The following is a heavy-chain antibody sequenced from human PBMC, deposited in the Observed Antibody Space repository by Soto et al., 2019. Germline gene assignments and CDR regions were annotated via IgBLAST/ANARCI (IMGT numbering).Heavy chain of an antibody. V-gene: IGHV3-30*03. Sequence: QVHLVESGGGVVQPGRSLRLSCAASGFTFSNYAMHWVRQAPGKGLEWVAVISYDGSRKYYADSVKGRFTISRDNSKNTLYLQMNGLGAEDTAVYYCARDRWPYYFDYGGQGTLVTVSS. CDR1: GFTFSNYA. D-gene: IGHD2-15*01. CDR2: ISYDGSRK. CDR3: ARDRWPYYFDY. J-gene: IGHJ4*02.